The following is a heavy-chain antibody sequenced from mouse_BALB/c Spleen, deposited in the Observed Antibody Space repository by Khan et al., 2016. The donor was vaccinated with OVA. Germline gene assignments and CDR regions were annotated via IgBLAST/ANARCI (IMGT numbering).Heavy chain of an antibody. CDR3: ARINKIVATYFDY. CDR1: GYTFTSYW. D-gene: IGHD1-1*01. J-gene: IGHJ2*01. CDR2: TNPTNGRT. V-gene: IGHV1S81*02. Sequence: QVQLKQSGAELVKAGASVKMSGKASGYTFTSYWMHWVKQRLGQGREWFAETNPTNGRTYYTEKFKSKATLTVDKSSSTAYMLLSGPTFADSAVYYCARINKIVATYFDYCCLGTTLTLSS.